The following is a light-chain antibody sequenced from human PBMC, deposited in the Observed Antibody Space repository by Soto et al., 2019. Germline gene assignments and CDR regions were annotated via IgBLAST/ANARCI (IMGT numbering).Light chain of an antibody. CDR2: DAS. CDR1: QSVSSY. CDR3: QQYGNSPPIT. Sequence: EKVLKKSRGARLLIPGERATFSCRASQSVSSYLAWYQQKPGQAPRLLIYDASNRATGIPARFSGSGSGTDFTLMISRLEPEDFAVYYCQQYGNSPPITFGGGTKVDIK. V-gene: IGKV3-20*01. J-gene: IGKJ4*01.